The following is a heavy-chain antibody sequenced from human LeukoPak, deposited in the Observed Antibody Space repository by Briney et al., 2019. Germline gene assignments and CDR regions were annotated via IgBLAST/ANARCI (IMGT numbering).Heavy chain of an antibody. Sequence: ASVKVSCKASGYTFTNYYMHWVRQAPGHGLEWMGVINPSAGSTSYAQKFQGRVTMTRDTSTSTVYMELSSLRSEDTAVYYCATSPGRDDYGDFGGNDAFDIWGQGTMVTVSS. V-gene: IGHV1-46*01. CDR1: GYTFTNYY. CDR2: INPSAGST. J-gene: IGHJ3*02. D-gene: IGHD4-17*01. CDR3: ATSPGRDDYGDFGGNDAFDI.